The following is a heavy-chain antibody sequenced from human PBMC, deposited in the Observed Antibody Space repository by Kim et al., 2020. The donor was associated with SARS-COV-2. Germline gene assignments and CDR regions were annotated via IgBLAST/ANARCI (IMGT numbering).Heavy chain of an antibody. CDR3: ARRGAVAGNPLFDY. Sequence: SPSRRSGMSISPDTSKNQFSLRLTSVTAADTAIYYCARRGAVAGNPLFDYWGQGILVTVSS. D-gene: IGHD6-19*01. V-gene: IGHV4-39*01. J-gene: IGHJ4*02.